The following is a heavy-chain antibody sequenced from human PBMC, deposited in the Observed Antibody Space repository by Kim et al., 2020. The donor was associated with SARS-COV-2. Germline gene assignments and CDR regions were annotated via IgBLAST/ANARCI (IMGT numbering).Heavy chain of an antibody. D-gene: IGHD1-7*01. J-gene: IGHJ4*02. CDR2: I. V-gene: IGHV3-21*01. CDR3: ASVSGTTSFDY. Sequence: IYYADSVKGRFTISRDNAKNSLYLQMNSLRAEDTAVYYCASVSGTTSFDYWGQGTLVTVSS.